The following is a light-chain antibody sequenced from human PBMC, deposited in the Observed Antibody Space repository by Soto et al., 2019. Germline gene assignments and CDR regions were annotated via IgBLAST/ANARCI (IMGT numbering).Light chain of an antibody. Sequence: QSVLTQPPSVSGAPGQRVTISCSGSSSNIGADYDVQWYQQLPQTAPKLLIYANNNRPSGVPGRFSGSKSGTSASLAITGLQAEDEADYYCQSYDTSLSAYVFGTGTKLTVL. CDR1: SSNIGADYD. CDR2: ANN. CDR3: QSYDTSLSAYV. V-gene: IGLV1-40*01. J-gene: IGLJ1*01.